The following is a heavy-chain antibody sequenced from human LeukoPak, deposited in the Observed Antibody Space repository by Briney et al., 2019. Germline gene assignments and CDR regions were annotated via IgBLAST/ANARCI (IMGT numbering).Heavy chain of an antibody. V-gene: IGHV3-23*01. D-gene: IGHD3-22*01. CDR3: ARDTLPLGRGYYYNFDY. CDR2: ISGS. Sequence: GGSLRLSCAASGLTFSKYAMSWVRQAPGKGLEWVSAISGSADSVKGRFTISRDNSKNTLFLQVNSLTVEDTAVYYCARDTLPLGRGYYYNFDYWGQGTLVTVSS. J-gene: IGHJ4*02. CDR1: GLTFSKYA.